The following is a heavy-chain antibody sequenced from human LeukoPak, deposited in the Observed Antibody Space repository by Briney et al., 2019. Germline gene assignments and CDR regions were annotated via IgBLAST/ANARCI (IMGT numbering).Heavy chain of an antibody. Sequence: AGGSLRLSCAASGFTFSSYSMNWVRQAPVKGLEWVSSISSSSSYIYYPDSVKGRFTISRDNDKNSLYLQMKSLRAEDTAVYYCARADYYDTSGYYFDYWGQGTLVTVSS. J-gene: IGHJ4*02. D-gene: IGHD3-22*01. CDR2: ISSSSSYI. CDR1: GFTFSSYS. V-gene: IGHV3-21*01. CDR3: ARADYYDTSGYYFDY.